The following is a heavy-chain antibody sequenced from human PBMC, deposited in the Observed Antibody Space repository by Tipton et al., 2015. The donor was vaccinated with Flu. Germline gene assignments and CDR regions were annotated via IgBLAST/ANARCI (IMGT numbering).Heavy chain of an antibody. J-gene: IGHJ4*02. CDR3: ATTTYYYGSGSHDY. Sequence: LRLSCSVSGDPIGSPYFWGWIRQPPGKGLEWIGNVHQAGSTYYNPSLTSRVTISVDRPKNQFSLRLTSVTAADTAVYYCATTTYYYGSGSHDYWGQGTLVTVSS. CDR2: VHQAGST. V-gene: IGHV4-38-2*01. D-gene: IGHD3-10*01. CDR1: GDPIGSPYF.